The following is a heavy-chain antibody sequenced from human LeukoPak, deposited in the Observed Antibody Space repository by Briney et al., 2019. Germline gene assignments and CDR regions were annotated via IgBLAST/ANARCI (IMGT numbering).Heavy chain of an antibody. Sequence: GASVKVSCKASGYTFTGYYMHWVRQAPGQGLEWMGGFDPEDGETIYAQKFQGRVTMTEDTSTDTAYMELSSLRSEDTAVYYCATAGKTNYYYYYMDVWGKGTTVTVSS. V-gene: IGHV1-24*01. J-gene: IGHJ6*03. CDR2: FDPEDGET. CDR1: GYTFTGYY. CDR3: ATAGKTNYYYYYMDV. D-gene: IGHD1-14*01.